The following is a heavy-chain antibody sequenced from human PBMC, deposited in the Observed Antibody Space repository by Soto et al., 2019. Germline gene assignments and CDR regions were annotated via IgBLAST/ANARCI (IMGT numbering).Heavy chain of an antibody. D-gene: IGHD6-6*01. V-gene: IGHV3-30*04. J-gene: IGHJ4*02. CDR2: ITRDGYNK. Sequence: GGSLRLSCAGSGFIFKNYALNWVRQAPGKGLEWVASITRDGYNKYYADSVKGRFTISRDNSRDTLSLQMTALRTGDSSIYYCTKSSGGSSSVGMDYWGQGTRVTVSS. CDR1: GFIFKNYA. CDR3: TKSSGGSSSVGMDY.